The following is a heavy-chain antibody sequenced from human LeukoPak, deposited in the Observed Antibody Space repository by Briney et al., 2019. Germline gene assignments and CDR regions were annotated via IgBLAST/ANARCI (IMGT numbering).Heavy chain of an antibody. CDR1: GFTFSSYW. CDR2: IRSDGST. V-gene: IGHV3-74*01. Sequence: PGGSLRLSCTASGFTFSSYWMHWVRQAPGKGLVWVSRIRSDGSTSYADSVKGRFTISRDNAENTLYLQMNSLRAEDTAMYYCARRTAVTPLDVWGRGTTVTVS. D-gene: IGHD4-17*01. CDR3: ARRTAVTPLDV. J-gene: IGHJ6*02.